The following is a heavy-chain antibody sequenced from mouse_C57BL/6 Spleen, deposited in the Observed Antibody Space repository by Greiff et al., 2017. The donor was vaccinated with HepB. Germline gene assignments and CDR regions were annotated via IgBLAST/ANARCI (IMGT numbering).Heavy chain of an antibody. Sequence: VQLQQSGAELVRPGSSVKLSCKASGYTFTSYWMDWVKQRPGQGLEWIGNIYPSDSETHYNQKFKDKATLTVDKSSSTAYMQLSSLTSEDSAVYYCARGGDYEDYYAMDYWGQGTSVTVSS. V-gene: IGHV1-61*01. CDR1: GYTFTSYW. J-gene: IGHJ4*01. D-gene: IGHD2-4*01. CDR2: IYPSDSET. CDR3: ARGGDYEDYYAMDY.